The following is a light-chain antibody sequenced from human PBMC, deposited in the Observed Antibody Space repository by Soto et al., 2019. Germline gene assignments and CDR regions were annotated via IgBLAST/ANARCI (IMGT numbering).Light chain of an antibody. CDR3: QQLNSYPRT. CDR2: GAS. V-gene: IGKV3-20*01. CDR1: QSVSSTY. Sequence: VLTQSPGTLSLSPLERATLSFMASQSVSSTYLAWYQLKPGQAPRLLIYGASSRATGIPDRFSGSGSGTDFTLTISRLEPEDFATYYCQQLNSYPRTFGQGTKVDIK. J-gene: IGKJ1*01.